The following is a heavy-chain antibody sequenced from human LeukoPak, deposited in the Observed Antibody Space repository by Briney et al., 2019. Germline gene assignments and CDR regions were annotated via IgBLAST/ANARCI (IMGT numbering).Heavy chain of an antibody. CDR3: AKDWLYSSSSAGYRYFDY. D-gene: IGHD6-6*01. Sequence: GGSLRLSCTASGFTFGDYAMSWVRQAPGKGLEWVSTISGGGDATYYAHSVKGRFAVSRDNSKKTLYLQMNSLRAEDTAVYYCAKDWLYSSSSAGYRYFDYWGQGTLVTVSS. CDR1: GFTFGDYA. J-gene: IGHJ4*02. V-gene: IGHV3-23*01. CDR2: ISGGGDAT.